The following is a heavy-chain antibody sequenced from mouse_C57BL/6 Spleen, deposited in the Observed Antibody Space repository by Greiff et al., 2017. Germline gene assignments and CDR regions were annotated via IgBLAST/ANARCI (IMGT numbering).Heavy chain of an antibody. CDR1: GYAFSSSW. D-gene: IGHD1-1*01. CDR2: IYPGDGDT. Sequence: VQLKESGPELVKPGASVKISCKASGYAFSSSWMNWVKQRPGKGLEWIGRIYPGDGDTNYNGKFKGKATLTADKSSSTAYMQLSSLTSEDSAVYFCARGHYYGSSYLYYAMDYWGQGTSVTVSS. J-gene: IGHJ4*01. CDR3: ARGHYYGSSYLYYAMDY. V-gene: IGHV1-82*01.